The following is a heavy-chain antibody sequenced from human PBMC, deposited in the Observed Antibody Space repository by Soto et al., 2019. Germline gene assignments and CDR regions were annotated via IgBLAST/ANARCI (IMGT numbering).Heavy chain of an antibody. D-gene: IGHD5-12*01. CDR2: IYSGGST. CDR3: ARDRGYR. CDR1: GFSVSHNY. V-gene: IGHV3-66*01. Sequence: QLVESGGGLVQPGGSLRLSCAASGFSVSHNYMKWVRQAPGKGLEWVSLIYSGGSTYYADSVKGRFTISRDNSKNTLFLQMNSLRVEDTAVYYCARDRGYRWGQGTMVTVSS. J-gene: IGHJ3*01.